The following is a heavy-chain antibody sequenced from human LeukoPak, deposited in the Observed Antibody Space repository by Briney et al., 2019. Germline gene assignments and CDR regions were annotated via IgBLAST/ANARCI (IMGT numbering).Heavy chain of an antibody. CDR3: ASLDY. V-gene: IGHV3-74*01. CDR2: INSDGSST. CDR1: GFTFSIYW. J-gene: IGHJ4*02. Sequence: GGSLRLSCAASGFTFSIYWVHWVRQAPGKGLVWVSSINSDGSSTSYADSVKGRFTISRDNAKNTLYLRMNTLRAEDTAVYYCASLDYWGQGTPVTVSS.